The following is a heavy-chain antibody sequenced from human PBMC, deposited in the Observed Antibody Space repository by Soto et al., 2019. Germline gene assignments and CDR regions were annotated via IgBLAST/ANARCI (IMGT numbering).Heavy chain of an antibody. CDR3: ARDLDRRSGWYGGPRDYYGMDV. Sequence: GGSLRLSCAASGFTFSSYSMNWVRQAPGKGLEWVSYISSSSSTIYYADSVKGRFTISRDNAKNSLYLQMNSLRDEDTAVYYCARDLDRRSGWYGGPRDYYGMDVWGQGTTVTVSS. D-gene: IGHD6-19*01. V-gene: IGHV3-48*02. CDR2: ISSSSSTI. CDR1: GFTFSSYS. J-gene: IGHJ6*02.